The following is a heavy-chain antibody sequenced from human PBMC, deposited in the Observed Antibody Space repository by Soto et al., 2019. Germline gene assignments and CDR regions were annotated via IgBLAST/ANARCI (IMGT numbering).Heavy chain of an antibody. D-gene: IGHD6-19*01. CDR2: INCGSGNT. V-gene: IGHV1-3*01. J-gene: IGHJ4*02. CDR3: ARGYTSGWTVDF. Sequence: QVQLVQSGAEVKQPGASASVSCKASGYNFTTYVVHWLRQAPGQGPEWMGWINCGSGNTVYSQKFQGRVTFTRDTSSRTAYMDLNSLTSGDTAVYYCARGYTSGWTVDFCGRGTLVTVSS. CDR1: GYNFTTYV.